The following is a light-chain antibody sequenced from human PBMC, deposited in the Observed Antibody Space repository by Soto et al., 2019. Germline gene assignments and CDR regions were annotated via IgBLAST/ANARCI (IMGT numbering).Light chain of an antibody. Sequence: EIVLTQSPATLSVSPGERATLSCRASQSIDTDLGWYQQKRGQAPRLLIYDASHRAIGIPGRFSGSGSGTDFTINISSLEPEDSAVYYCQQRNMWPRTFGQGTKVEI. CDR1: QSIDTD. V-gene: IGKV3-11*01. CDR3: QQRNMWPRT. CDR2: DAS. J-gene: IGKJ1*01.